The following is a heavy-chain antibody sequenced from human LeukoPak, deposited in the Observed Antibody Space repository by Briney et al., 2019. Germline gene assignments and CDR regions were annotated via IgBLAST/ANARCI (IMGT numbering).Heavy chain of an antibody. CDR1: GYIFTSYA. V-gene: IGHV1-8*02. CDR3: ARVGDYETYDY. Sequence: GASVKVSCKASGYIFTSYAINWVRQAPGQGLEWMGWMNPNSGNTGYAQKFQGRVTMTRNTSISTAYMELSSLRSEDTAVYYCARVGDYETYDYWGQGTLVTVSS. J-gene: IGHJ4*02. CDR2: MNPNSGNT. D-gene: IGHD3-16*01.